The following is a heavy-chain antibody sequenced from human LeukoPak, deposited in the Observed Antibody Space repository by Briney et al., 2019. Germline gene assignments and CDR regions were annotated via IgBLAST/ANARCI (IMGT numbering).Heavy chain of an antibody. Sequence: PSETLSLTCTVSGGSISSYYWSWIRQPPGKGLEWVSVIYSGGSTYYADSVKGRFTISRDNSKNTLYLQMNSLRAEDTAVYYCARVSHYYESSGYDYWGQGTLVTVSS. CDR1: GGSISSYY. V-gene: IGHV3-66*01. CDR2: IYSGGST. D-gene: IGHD3-22*01. J-gene: IGHJ4*02. CDR3: ARVSHYYESSGYDY.